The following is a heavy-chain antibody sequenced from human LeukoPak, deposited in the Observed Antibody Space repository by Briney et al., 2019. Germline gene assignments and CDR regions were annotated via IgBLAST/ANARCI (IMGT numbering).Heavy chain of an antibody. CDR3: ASGLRYSSSWYNFDY. V-gene: IGHV3-48*02. Sequence: PGGSLRLSCVASGFTFSSSSMNWVRQAPGKGLEWVSYISISSTTIYYADSVKGRFTISRDNAKNSLYLQMNSLRDEDTAVYYCASGLRYSSSWYNFDYWGQGTLVTVSS. CDR2: ISISSTTI. D-gene: IGHD6-13*01. CDR1: GFTFSSSS. J-gene: IGHJ4*02.